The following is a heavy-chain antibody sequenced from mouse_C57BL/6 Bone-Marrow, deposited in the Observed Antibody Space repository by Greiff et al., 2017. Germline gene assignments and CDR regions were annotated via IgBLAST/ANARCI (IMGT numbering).Heavy chain of an antibody. Sequence: EVHLVESGGGLVQPGGSMKLSCVASGFTFSNYWMNWVRQSPEKGLEWVAQIRLKSDNYATHYAESVKGRFTISRDDSKSSVYLQMNNLRAEDTGIYYCTAPTTVVAKADYWGQGTTLTVSS. V-gene: IGHV6-3*01. CDR1: GFTFSNYW. J-gene: IGHJ2*01. CDR3: TAPTTVVAKADY. CDR2: IRLKSDNYAT. D-gene: IGHD1-1*01.